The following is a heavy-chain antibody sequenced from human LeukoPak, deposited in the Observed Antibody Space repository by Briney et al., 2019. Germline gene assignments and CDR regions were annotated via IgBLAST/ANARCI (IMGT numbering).Heavy chain of an antibody. Sequence: SETLSLTCTVSGGSISSYYWSWIRLPPGKGLEWIGRIYTSGSTNYNPSLKSRVTMSVDTSKNQFSLKLSSVTAADTAVYYCARVLPPNAPYYYYYMDVWGKGTTVTVSS. CDR2: IYTSGST. CDR3: ARVLPPNAPYYYYYMDV. V-gene: IGHV4-4*07. J-gene: IGHJ6*03. CDR1: GGSISSYY.